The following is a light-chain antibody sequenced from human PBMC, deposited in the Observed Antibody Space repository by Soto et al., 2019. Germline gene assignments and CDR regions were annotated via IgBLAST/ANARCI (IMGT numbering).Light chain of an antibody. CDR3: QSYDSRMSGSV. J-gene: IGLJ1*01. V-gene: IGLV1-40*01. Sequence: QSVLTQRPSVSGAPGQRVTISCTGSNSNIGAGYDVHWYQQLPGTAPKLLIYGNSNRPSGVPDRFSGSKSVTSASLAITGLQDEDEADYYCQSYDSRMSGSVFGTWTKVTVL. CDR1: NSNIGAGYD. CDR2: GNS.